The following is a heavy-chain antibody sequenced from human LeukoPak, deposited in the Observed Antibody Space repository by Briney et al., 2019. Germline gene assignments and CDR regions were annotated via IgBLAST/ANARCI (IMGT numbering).Heavy chain of an antibody. D-gene: IGHD4-17*01. J-gene: IGHJ4*02. V-gene: IGHV3-15*01. CDR3: TTEDYGDYVPDY. Sequence: GGSLRLSCAVSGFPLSSYAMSWVRQAPGKGLEWVGQIKSKTDGGTTDYAAPVKGRFTISRDDSKNSLYLLMNSLKTEDTAVYYCTTEDYGDYVPDYWGQGTLVTVSS. CDR1: GFPLSSYA. CDR2: IKSKTDGGTT.